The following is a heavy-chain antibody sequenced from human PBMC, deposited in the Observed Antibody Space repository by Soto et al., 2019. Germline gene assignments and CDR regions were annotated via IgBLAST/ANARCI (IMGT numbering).Heavy chain of an antibody. CDR2: IIPIFGTA. D-gene: IGHD2-2*01. CDR1: GGTFSSYA. Sequence: QVQLVQSGAEVKKPGSSVKVSCKASGGTFSSYAISWVRQAPGQGLEWMGGIIPIFGTANYAQKFQGRVTITADESTNTAYMELSSLRSEDTAVYYCARGAVPAAMAYYGMDVWGQGTTVTVSS. J-gene: IGHJ6*02. V-gene: IGHV1-69*01. CDR3: ARGAVPAAMAYYGMDV.